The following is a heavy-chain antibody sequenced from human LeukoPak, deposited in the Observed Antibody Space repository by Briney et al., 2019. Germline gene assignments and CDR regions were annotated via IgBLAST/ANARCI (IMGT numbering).Heavy chain of an antibody. CDR2: INPSGGST. CDR3: ARGYGDYAY. Sequence: GSVKASCKASGYTFTSYYMHWVRQAPGQGLEWMGIINPSGGSTTYAQKFQGRVTMTRDTSTSTVYIELSSLRSEDTAVYYCARGYGDYAYWGQGTLVTVSS. V-gene: IGHV1-46*01. CDR1: GYTFTSYY. D-gene: IGHD4-17*01. J-gene: IGHJ4*02.